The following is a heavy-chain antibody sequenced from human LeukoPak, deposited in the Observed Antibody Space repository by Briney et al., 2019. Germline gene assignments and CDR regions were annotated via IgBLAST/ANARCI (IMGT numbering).Heavy chain of an antibody. CDR3: ARVQWELRGVGSYFDY. V-gene: IGHV3-7*01. Sequence: GGSLRLSCAASGFTLSSYWMSWVRQAPGKGLEWVANIKQDGSEKYYVDSVKGRFTMSRDNAKNSLYLQMNSLRAEDTAVYYCARVQWELRGVGSYFDYWGQGALVTVSS. D-gene: IGHD1-26*01. CDR1: GFTLSSYW. CDR2: IKQDGSEK. J-gene: IGHJ4*02.